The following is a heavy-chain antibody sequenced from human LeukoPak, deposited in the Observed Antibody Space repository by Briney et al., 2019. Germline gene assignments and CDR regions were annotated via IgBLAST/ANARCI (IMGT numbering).Heavy chain of an antibody. Sequence: DPGGSLRLSCAASGFTFSSYAMHWVRQAPGKGLEWVAVIPFDGSNKYYADSVKGRFTISRDNSKNTLYLRMNSLRAEDTAVYYCARSEGLRSHNDYWGQGTLVTVSS. D-gene: IGHD5-12*01. CDR2: IPFDGSNK. J-gene: IGHJ4*02. V-gene: IGHV3-30-3*01. CDR1: GFTFSSYA. CDR3: ARSEGLRSHNDY.